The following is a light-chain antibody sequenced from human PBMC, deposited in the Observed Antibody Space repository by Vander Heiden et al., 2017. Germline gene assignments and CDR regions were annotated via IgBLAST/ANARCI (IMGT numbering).Light chain of an antibody. CDR3: AVRDDNLRAVV. CDR1: SSNIGSHT. Sequence: QSVLTQPPSASGTPGQSVSISCSVRSSNIGSHTVNWYQQYPGAAPKLLIYLDHPRPSGVADRFSGSKSGTSASLAISGLQYGDEADYYCAVRDDNLRAVVFGGGTKLTVL. CDR2: LDH. J-gene: IGLJ3*02. V-gene: IGLV1-44*01.